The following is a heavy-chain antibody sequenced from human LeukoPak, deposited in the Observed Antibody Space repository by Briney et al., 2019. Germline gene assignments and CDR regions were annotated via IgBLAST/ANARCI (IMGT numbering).Heavy chain of an antibody. CDR3: ARTALFYDFWKGMDV. V-gene: IGHV4-61*01. Sequence: SETLSLTCTVSGGSLSSGSYYWNWIRQPPGKGLEWIGYIYHSGITNYNPSLKSRVTISVDTSKNQFSLKLRSVTAADTAVYYCARTALFYDFWKGMDVWGQGTTVTVSS. CDR2: IYHSGIT. CDR1: GGSLSSGSYY. D-gene: IGHD3-3*01. J-gene: IGHJ6*02.